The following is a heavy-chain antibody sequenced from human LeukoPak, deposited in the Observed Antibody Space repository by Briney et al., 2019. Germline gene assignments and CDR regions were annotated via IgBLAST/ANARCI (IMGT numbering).Heavy chain of an antibody. V-gene: IGHV1-18*04. CDR3: ARGPLVRGVPGIDY. J-gene: IGHJ4*02. CDR1: GYAFTSYG. CDR2: ISAYNGNT. Sequence: GASVKVSCKASGYAFTSYGISWVRQAPGHGVEWMGWISAYNGNTNYAQKLQGRVTMTTDTSTSTAYMELRSLRSDDTAVYYCARGPLVRGVPGIDYWGQGTLVTVSS. D-gene: IGHD3-10*01.